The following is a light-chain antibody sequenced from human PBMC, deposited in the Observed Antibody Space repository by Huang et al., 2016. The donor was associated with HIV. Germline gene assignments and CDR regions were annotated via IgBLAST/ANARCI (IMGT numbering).Light chain of an antibody. CDR2: DAS. Sequence: EIVLTQSPATLSLSPGERATLSCRASQSVSSFLAWYQQKPGQAPRLRIYDASNRATGIPVRFSGSGFGTDFTLTISSLEPEDFAVYYCQQRSNWPPLTFGGGTKVEIK. J-gene: IGKJ4*01. CDR1: QSVSSF. V-gene: IGKV3-11*01. CDR3: QQRSNWPPLT.